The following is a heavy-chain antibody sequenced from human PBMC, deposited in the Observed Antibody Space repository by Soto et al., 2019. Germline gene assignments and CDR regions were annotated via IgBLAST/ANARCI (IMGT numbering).Heavy chain of an antibody. D-gene: IGHD6-19*01. CDR1: GGTFSSYT. V-gene: IGHV1-69*02. Sequence: QVQLVQSGAEVKKPGSSVKVSCEASGGTFSSYTFSWVRQAHGQGLEWMGRIVPILGIGNYAQKFQGSVTITADKSTSTAYMELSSLRSEDTAVYYCAREIAVAGKTSDVFDIWGQGTMVTVSS. CDR2: IVPILGIG. J-gene: IGHJ3*02. CDR3: AREIAVAGKTSDVFDI.